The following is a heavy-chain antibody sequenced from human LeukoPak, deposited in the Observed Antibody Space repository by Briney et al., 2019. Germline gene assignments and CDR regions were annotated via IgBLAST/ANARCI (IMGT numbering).Heavy chain of an antibody. J-gene: IGHJ4*02. CDR3: AGPYDNHGHAFDY. V-gene: IGHV3-73*01. CDR1: GFTFSVSA. D-gene: IGHD3-16*01. Sequence: GGSLRLSCAASGFTFSVSAMHWIRQASGKGLEWLGRIRNKANTYATAYAASVRGRFTISRDDSKNTVYLHMNSLETEDTAVYYCAGPYDNHGHAFDYWGQGTLVTVSS. CDR2: IRNKANTYAT.